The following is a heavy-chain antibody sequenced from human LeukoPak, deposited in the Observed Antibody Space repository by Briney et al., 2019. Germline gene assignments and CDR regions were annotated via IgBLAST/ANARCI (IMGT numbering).Heavy chain of an antibody. CDR1: GFTFSSYS. CDR3: ARVGVAVAGTGVDY. CDR2: ISSSSSYI. V-gene: IGHV3-21*01. Sequence: GGSLRLSCAASGFTFSSYSMNWVRQAPGKGLEWVSSISSSSSYIYYADSAKGRSTISRDNAKNSLYLQMNSLRAEDTAVYYCARVGVAVAGTGVDYWGQGTLVTVSS. D-gene: IGHD6-19*01. J-gene: IGHJ4*02.